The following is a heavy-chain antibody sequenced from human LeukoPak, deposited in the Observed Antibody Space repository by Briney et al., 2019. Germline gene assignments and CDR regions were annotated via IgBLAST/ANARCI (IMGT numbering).Heavy chain of an antibody. CDR1: GFTFSSYA. V-gene: IGHV3-23*01. CDR3: AKDLRGGGLLDFDY. D-gene: IGHD3-10*01. Sequence: GGCLRLSCAASGFTFSSYAMSWVRQAPGKGLEWVSAISGSGDSTYYADSVKGRFTISRDNSKNTLYLQMNSLRAEDTAVYYCAKDLRGGGLLDFDYWGQRTLVTVSS. J-gene: IGHJ4*02. CDR2: ISGSGDST.